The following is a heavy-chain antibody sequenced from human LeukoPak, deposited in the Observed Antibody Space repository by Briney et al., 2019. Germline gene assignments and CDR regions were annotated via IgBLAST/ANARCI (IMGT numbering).Heavy chain of an antibody. CDR3: ARLSVAAPCRFDP. CDR2: IYYSGST. D-gene: IGHD6-13*01. Sequence: PSETLSLTCTVSGGSISSGSYYWGWIRQPPGKGLEWIGYIYYSGSTNYNPSLKSRVTISVDTSKNQFSLKLSSVTAADTAVYYCARLSVAAPCRFDPWGQGTLVTVSS. V-gene: IGHV4-61*01. CDR1: GGSISSGSYY. J-gene: IGHJ5*02.